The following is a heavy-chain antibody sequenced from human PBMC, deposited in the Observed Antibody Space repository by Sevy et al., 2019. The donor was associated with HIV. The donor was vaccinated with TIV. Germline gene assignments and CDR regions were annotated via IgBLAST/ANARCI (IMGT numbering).Heavy chain of an antibody. J-gene: IGHJ5*02. D-gene: IGHD6-19*01. CDR3: ARRGQWLVKGNWFDP. CDR2: IYYSGST. V-gene: IGHV4-39*01. Sequence: SETLSLTCTVSGGSISSSSYYWGWIRQPPGKGLEWIGSIYYSGSTYYNPSLKSRVTISVDTSKNQFSLKLSSVTAADTAVYYCARRGQWLVKGNWFDPWGQGTLVTVSS. CDR1: GGSISSSSYY.